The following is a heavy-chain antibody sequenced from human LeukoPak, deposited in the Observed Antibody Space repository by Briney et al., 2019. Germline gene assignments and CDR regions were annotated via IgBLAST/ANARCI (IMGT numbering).Heavy chain of an antibody. V-gene: IGHV3-23*01. D-gene: IGHD7-27*01. J-gene: IGHJ3*02. CDR3: AKDRDTGEYWGTKKYAFDI. Sequence: GGSLRLSCAASGFTFSDYDMSWVRQAPGRGLEWVSTITGSGGSTSYADSVKGRFTISRDNSKNTLYVQMNSLRAEDTAVYYCAKDRDTGEYWGTKKYAFDIWGQGTTVTVSS. CDR2: ITGSGGST. CDR1: GFTFSDYD.